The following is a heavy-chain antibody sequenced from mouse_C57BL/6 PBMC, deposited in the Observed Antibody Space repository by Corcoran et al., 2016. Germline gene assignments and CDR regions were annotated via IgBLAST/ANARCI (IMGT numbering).Heavy chain of an antibody. CDR2: INTYSGVP. CDR1: GYTFTTYG. Sequence: QIQLVQSGPELKKPGETVKISRKASGYTFTTYGMSWVKQAPGKGVKWMGWINTYSGVPTYADDFKGRFAFSLETSASTAYLQINKLKNEDTATYFCAREGTYYGSSYEAMDYWGQGTSVTVSS. V-gene: IGHV9-3*01. D-gene: IGHD1-1*01. CDR3: AREGTYYGSSYEAMDY. J-gene: IGHJ4*01.